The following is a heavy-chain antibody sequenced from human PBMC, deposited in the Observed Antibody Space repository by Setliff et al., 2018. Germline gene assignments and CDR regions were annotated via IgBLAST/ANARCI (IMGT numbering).Heavy chain of an antibody. Sequence: ASETLSLTCTVSGDSILSPTYTWTWIRQLPGKGLEWIGYISRSGATSYNWSLKRQITISLDTSKNQFFLNLTSVTAADTATYYCESWGSAIAFDLWGQGKLVTVSS. J-gene: IGHJ3*01. V-gene: IGHV4-31*01. CDR2: ISRSGAT. CDR1: GDSILSPTYT. CDR3: ESWGSAIAFDL. D-gene: IGHD3-16*01.